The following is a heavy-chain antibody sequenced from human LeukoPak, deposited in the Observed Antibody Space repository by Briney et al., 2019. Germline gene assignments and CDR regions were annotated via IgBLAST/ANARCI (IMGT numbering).Heavy chain of an antibody. CDR3: ARASLVGEYGMDV. CDR2: ISAYNGNT. J-gene: IGHJ6*02. D-gene: IGHD1-26*01. CDR1: GYTFTSYG. V-gene: IGHV1-18*01. Sequence: ASVKVSCKVSGYTFTSYGISWVRQAPGQGLEWMGWISAYNGNTNYAQKLQGRVTMTTDTSTSTAYMELRSLRSEDTAVYYCARASLVGEYGMDVWGQGTTVTVSS.